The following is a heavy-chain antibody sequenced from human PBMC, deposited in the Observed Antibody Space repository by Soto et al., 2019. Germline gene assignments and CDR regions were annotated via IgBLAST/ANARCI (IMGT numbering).Heavy chain of an antibody. D-gene: IGHD6-19*01. CDR2: ISGSGVTT. CDR3: AKTKQWLVKDYDFGMDV. Sequence: EVQWLESGGGLVQPGGSLRLSCAASGFTFSSYAMNWVRQAPGKGLEWVSGISGSGVTTYYADSVKGRFTISRDNSKNTLFLQMNSLRADDTAVYYCAKTKQWLVKDYDFGMDVWGQGTTVTVSS. J-gene: IGHJ6*02. V-gene: IGHV3-23*01. CDR1: GFTFSSYA.